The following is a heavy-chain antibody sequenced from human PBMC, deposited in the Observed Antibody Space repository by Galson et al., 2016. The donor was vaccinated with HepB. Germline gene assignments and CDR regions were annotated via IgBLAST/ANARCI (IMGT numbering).Heavy chain of an antibody. J-gene: IGHJ4*02. CDR1: GFTFSTYW. V-gene: IGHV3-7*03. Sequence: SLRLSCAASGFTFSTYWMNWVRQAPGKGLEWVANIKQDGSEKYYVDSVKGRFTISRDNAKNSLYLQMNSLRVDDTAVYYCTRRYFSDSWGQGILVTVSS. CDR3: TRRYFSDS. CDR2: IKQDGSEK.